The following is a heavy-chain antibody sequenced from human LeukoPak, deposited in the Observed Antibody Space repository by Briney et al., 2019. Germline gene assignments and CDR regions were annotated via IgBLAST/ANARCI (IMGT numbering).Heavy chain of an antibody. CDR1: GGSFSGYY. CDR2: INHSGST. J-gene: IGHJ6*03. CDR3: ARRRYGGNPVNYYYYYMDV. D-gene: IGHD4-23*01. Sequence: SETLSLTCAVYGGSFSGYYWSWIRQPPGKGLEWIGEINHSGSTNYNPSLKSRVTISVDTSKNQFSLKLSSVTAADTAVYYCARRRYGGNPVNYYYYYMDVWGKGTTVTISS. V-gene: IGHV4-34*01.